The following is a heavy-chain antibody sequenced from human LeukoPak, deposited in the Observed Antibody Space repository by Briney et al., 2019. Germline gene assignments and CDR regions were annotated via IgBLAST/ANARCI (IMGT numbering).Heavy chain of an antibody. D-gene: IGHD3-22*01. CDR2: IRSKAYGGTA. Sequence: SGGSLRLSCRGSGFTFCDYAMTWVRQAPGKGLEWVGFIRSKAYGGTAEYAASVKGRFTISRDDSKSIAYLQMNSLKTEDTAVYYCTRDSRAYFDSSATWGQGTLVTASS. CDR3: TRDSRAYFDSSAT. CDR1: GFTFCDYA. V-gene: IGHV3-49*04. J-gene: IGHJ4*02.